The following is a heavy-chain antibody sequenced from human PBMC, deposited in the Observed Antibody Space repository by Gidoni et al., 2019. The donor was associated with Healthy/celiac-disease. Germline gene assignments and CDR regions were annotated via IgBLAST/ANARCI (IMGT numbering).Heavy chain of an antibody. CDR1: GFTFSSYW. CDR3: ARVRGVVITTIDYYFDY. CDR2: INSDGSST. V-gene: IGHV3-74*01. J-gene: IGHJ4*02. Sequence: EVQLVESGGGLVQPGGSLRLSCAASGFTFSSYWMHWVRHAPGKGLGWVARINSDGSSTSYADSVKGRFTISRDNAKNTLYLQMNSLRAEDTAVYYCARVRGVVITTIDYYFDYWGQGTLVTVSS. D-gene: IGHD3-22*01.